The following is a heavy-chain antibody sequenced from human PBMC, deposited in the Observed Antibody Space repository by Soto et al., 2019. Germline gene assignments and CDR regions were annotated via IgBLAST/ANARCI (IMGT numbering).Heavy chain of an antibody. CDR1: GGSISSGDYY. Sequence: KPSETLSLTCTVSGGSISSGDYYWSWIRQPPGKGLEWIGYIYYSGNTYYNPSLKSRVTISVDTSKNQFSLKLSSVTAADTAVYYCARAGGDFRSGYWDYYYWGQGTLVTVSS. J-gene: IGHJ4*02. CDR3: ARAGGDFRSGYWDYYY. D-gene: IGHD3-3*01. V-gene: IGHV4-30-4*01. CDR2: IYYSGNT.